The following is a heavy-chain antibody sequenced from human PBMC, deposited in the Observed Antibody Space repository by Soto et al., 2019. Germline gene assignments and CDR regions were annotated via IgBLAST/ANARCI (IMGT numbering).Heavy chain of an antibody. J-gene: IGHJ5*02. D-gene: IGHD1-7*01. CDR3: SRTQSCLELVWGFDP. Sequence: QAQLVQSAAEVKKPGASVKVSCKASGHSITSHYMHWVRQAPGQGLEWMGTIDPTGGRTNHAQKFQGRVTMKRETSTRTVYMEMRSLMSEDTAVYYCSRTQSCLELVWGFDPWGQGTLVTVSS. CDR2: IDPTGGRT. CDR1: GHSITSHY. V-gene: IGHV1-46*03.